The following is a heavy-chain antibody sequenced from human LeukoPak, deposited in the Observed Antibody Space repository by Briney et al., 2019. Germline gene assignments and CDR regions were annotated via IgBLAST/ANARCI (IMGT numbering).Heavy chain of an antibody. V-gene: IGHV3-23*01. CDR3: AKDGYSSGWYDY. J-gene: IGHJ4*02. CDR2: ISGSGGST. D-gene: IGHD6-19*01. CDR1: GFTFSSYA. Sequence: GGSLRLSCAASGFTFSSYAMSWVRQAPGKGLGWVSAISGSGGSTYYADSVKGRFTISRDNSKNTLYLQMNSLRAEDTAVYYCAKDGYSSGWYDYWGQGTLVTVSS.